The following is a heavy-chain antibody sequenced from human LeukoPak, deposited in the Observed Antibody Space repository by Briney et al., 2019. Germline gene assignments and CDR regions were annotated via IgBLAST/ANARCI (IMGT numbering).Heavy chain of an antibody. D-gene: IGHD3-9*01. CDR3: AKDRTAQNFDWYPYYFDS. J-gene: IGHJ4*02. CDR2: ISGSGGTT. Sequence: GGSLRLSCAASGFTFSNYAMTWVRQAPGKGLEWVSGISGSGGTTYSADSVKGRFTISRDNSKNTLDLQMNSLRVEDTAIYYCAKDRTAQNFDWYPYYFDSWGPGTLVTVSS. V-gene: IGHV3-23*01. CDR1: GFTFSNYA.